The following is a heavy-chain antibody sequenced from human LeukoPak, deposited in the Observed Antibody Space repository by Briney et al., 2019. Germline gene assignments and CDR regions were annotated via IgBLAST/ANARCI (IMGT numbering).Heavy chain of an antibody. CDR3: AGFTAMVPDYFDY. V-gene: IGHV1-2*06. CDR1: GYTFTGYY. J-gene: IGHJ4*02. D-gene: IGHD5-18*01. CDR2: INPNSGGT. Sequence: ASVKVSCKASGYTFTGYYMHWVRQAPRQGLEWMGRINPNSGGTNYAQKFQGRVTMTRDTSISTAYMELSRLRSDDTAVYYCAGFTAMVPDYFDYWGQGTLVTVSS.